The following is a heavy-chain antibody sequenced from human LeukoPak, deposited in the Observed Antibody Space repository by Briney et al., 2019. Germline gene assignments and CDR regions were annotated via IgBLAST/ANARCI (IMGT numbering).Heavy chain of an antibody. CDR3: ARANLPIYYYYYMDV. Sequence: PGGSLRLSCAASGFTFDDYAMNWVRQAPGKGLEWVSYISSSSSTIYYADSVKGRFTISRDNAKNSLYLQMNSLRAEDTAVYYCARANLPIYYYYYMDVWGKGTTVTVSS. CDR1: GFTFDDYA. D-gene: IGHD1-1*01. CDR2: ISSSSSTI. V-gene: IGHV3-48*01. J-gene: IGHJ6*03.